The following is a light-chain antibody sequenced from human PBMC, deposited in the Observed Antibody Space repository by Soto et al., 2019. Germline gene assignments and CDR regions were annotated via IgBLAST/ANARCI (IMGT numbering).Light chain of an antibody. Sequence: AIRMTQSPSSFSASTGDRVTITCRASQGISSYLAWYQQKPGKAPKLLIYAASTLQSGVPSRFSGSRSGTDYTLTISCLQSEDFQTDYCQQYYSYPWTFGQGTKVEIK. V-gene: IGKV1-8*01. CDR3: QQYYSYPWT. J-gene: IGKJ1*01. CDR1: QGISSY. CDR2: AAS.